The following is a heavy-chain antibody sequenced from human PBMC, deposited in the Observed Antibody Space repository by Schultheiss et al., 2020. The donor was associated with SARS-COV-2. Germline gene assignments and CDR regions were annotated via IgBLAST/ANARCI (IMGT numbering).Heavy chain of an antibody. CDR3: ASSKGRGAFDI. D-gene: IGHD3-10*01. CDR1: GGSFSGYY. CDR2: IYYRGSI. V-gene: IGHV4-34*01. J-gene: IGHJ3*02. Sequence: SETLSLTCAVYGGSFSGYYWSWIRQPPGKGLEWIGTIYYRGSIYYNPSLKGRVSISLDMSKNQFSLKLSSVTAADTAVYYCASSKGRGAFDIWGQGTMVTVSS.